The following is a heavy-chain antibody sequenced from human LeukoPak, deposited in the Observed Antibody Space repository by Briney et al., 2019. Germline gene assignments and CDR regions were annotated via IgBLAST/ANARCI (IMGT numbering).Heavy chain of an antibody. CDR1: GFSFSSYA. CDR3: AREVGYSDYDSDY. V-gene: IGHV3-21*01. J-gene: IGHJ4*02. Sequence: GGSLRLSCVVSGFSFSSYAMAWVRQAPGKGLEWVSSISAGGRTYYADSGKGRFTISRDNAKNSLSLQMNSLRAEDSAVYYCAREVGYSDYDSDYWGQGTLVTVSS. CDR2: ISAGGRT. D-gene: IGHD5-12*01.